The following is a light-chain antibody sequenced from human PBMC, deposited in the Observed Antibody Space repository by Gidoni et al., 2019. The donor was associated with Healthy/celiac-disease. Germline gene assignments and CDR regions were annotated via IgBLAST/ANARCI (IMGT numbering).Light chain of an antibody. CDR3: QPYNNWPYT. Sequence: EIVMTQSPATLSVSPGERATLSCRASQRVSSNLAWYQQEPGQAPRLLIYGASTRAPGIPARFSGSGSVTEFTLPISSLQSEDFAVYYCQPYNNWPYTFGQGTKLEIK. V-gene: IGKV3-15*01. J-gene: IGKJ2*01. CDR2: GAS. CDR1: QRVSSN.